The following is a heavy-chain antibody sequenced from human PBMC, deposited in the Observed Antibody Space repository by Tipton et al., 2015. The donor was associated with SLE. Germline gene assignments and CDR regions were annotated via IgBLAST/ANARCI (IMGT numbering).Heavy chain of an antibody. Sequence: TLSLTCTVSGAPISRFYWNWIRQSPGKGLEWIGYIYYTGSTNYNPSLKSRVTISVDRSKNQFSLKMTSVTTADTAVYYCARGGLKLPYWGQGTLVTVSS. D-gene: IGHD2-15*01. CDR1: GAPISRFY. V-gene: IGHV4-59*01. CDR3: ARGGLKLPY. CDR2: IYYTGST. J-gene: IGHJ4*02.